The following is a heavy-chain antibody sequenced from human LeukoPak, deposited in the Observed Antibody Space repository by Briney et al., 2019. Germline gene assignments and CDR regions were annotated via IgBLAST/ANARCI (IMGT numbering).Heavy chain of an antibody. Sequence: SETLSLTCTVSVASISTYYWRGITHPPGEGLEGTWDISYSGSTNSNPSLKSLVTISLGTSQKQFSLDLRPLTPPDTGTDYCWRREATDPPHSFESWGHGNLVT. V-gene: IGHV4-59*08. J-gene: IGHJ4*01. CDR2: ISYSGST. CDR3: WRREATDPPHSFES. CDR1: VASISTYY.